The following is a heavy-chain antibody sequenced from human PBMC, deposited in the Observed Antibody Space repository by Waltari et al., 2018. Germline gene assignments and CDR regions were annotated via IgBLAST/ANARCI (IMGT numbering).Heavy chain of an antibody. CDR1: GLTLANTW. D-gene: IGHD1-26*01. CDR3: TIPSGTYDDY. Sequence: EIQLVESGGGLLEPGGSLRLSCEAAGLTLANTWMSGVRQAPGKGLEWVGRIRSKTDGGTIDYGAPVKGRFTISRDDSKNIVYLQLERLKSEDSGVYYCTIPSGTYDDYWGQGTLVTVSS. V-gene: IGHV3-15*01. CDR2: IRSKTDGGTI. J-gene: IGHJ4*02.